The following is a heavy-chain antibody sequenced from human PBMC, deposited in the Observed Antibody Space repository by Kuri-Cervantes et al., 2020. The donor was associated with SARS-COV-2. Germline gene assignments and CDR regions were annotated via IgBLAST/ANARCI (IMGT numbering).Heavy chain of an antibody. V-gene: IGHV4-61*01. D-gene: IGHD3-10*01. CDR1: GGSVSSGSHY. J-gene: IGHJ4*02. CDR3: ARTLDYYGSGTYCLDY. CDR2: IYYSGST. Sequence: ESLKISCIVSGGSVSSGSHYWSWIRQPPGKGLEWIGYIYYSGSTKYNPSLKGRVTMSVDTSKNQFSLKLNSVTPADTAVYYCARTLDYYGSGTYCLDYWGQGTLVTVSS.